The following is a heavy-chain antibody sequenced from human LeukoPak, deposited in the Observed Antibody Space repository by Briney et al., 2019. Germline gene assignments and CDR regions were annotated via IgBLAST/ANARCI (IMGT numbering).Heavy chain of an antibody. V-gene: IGHV3-66*02. CDR2: IYSGGST. CDR1: GFTVSSYY. Sequence: PGGSLRLSCAASGFTVSSYYMSWVRQAPGKGLEWVSVIYSGGSTYYADSVKGRFTISRDNSKNTLYLQMNSLRAEDTAVYYCARVPAAIQGHGYYYMDVWGKGTTVTVSS. D-gene: IGHD2-2*02. CDR3: ARVPAAIQGHGYYYMDV. J-gene: IGHJ6*03.